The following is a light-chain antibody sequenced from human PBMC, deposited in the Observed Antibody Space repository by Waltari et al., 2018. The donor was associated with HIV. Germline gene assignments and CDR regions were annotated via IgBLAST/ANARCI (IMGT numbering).Light chain of an antibody. CDR2: RSN. CDR3: AAWDDSLSGYV. CDR1: SSNIGENY. J-gene: IGLJ1*01. V-gene: IGLV1-47*01. Sequence: QPVLTQPPSASGTPGQRVTISCSGCSSNIGENYIYWYQQLPDTAPKLLIYRSNQRPSGVPDRFSGSKSDTSASLAISGLRSDDEADYYCAAWDDSLSGYVFGTGTKVTVL.